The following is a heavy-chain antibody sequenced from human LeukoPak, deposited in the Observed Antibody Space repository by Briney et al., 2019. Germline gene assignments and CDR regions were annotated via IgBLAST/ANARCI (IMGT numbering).Heavy chain of an antibody. D-gene: IGHD1-26*01. J-gene: IGHJ4*02. V-gene: IGHV4-39*07. CDR2: IYYSGNI. Sequence: SEALSLTCIVSGDSITGGSFYWGWVRQSPGKGLEWIGSIYYSGNIYNNPSLKSRVTVSIDTSQNRFSLKLKSVTAADTAVYYCARGLTGGWAAVFDYWGQGTLVTVSS. CDR1: GDSITGGSFY. CDR3: ARGLTGGWAAVFDY.